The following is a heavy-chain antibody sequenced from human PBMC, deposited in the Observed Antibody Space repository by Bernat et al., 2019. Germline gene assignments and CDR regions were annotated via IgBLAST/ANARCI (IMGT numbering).Heavy chain of an antibody. Sequence: QVQLVQSGSEVKKPGASVKVSCKASGYTFTGYYMHWVRQAPGQGLEWMGRINPNSGGTNYAQKFQGRVTMTRDTSISTAYMDLSSLISDDTAVYYCARDRGVSIVAADHFDYWGQGTLVTVSS. D-gene: IGHD1-26*01. CDR2: INPNSGGT. V-gene: IGHV1-2*06. CDR1: GYTFTGYY. J-gene: IGHJ4*02. CDR3: ARDRGVSIVAADHFDY.